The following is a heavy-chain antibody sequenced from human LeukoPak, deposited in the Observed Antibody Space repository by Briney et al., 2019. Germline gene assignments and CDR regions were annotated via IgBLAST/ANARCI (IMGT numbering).Heavy chain of an antibody. D-gene: IGHD6-13*01. CDR1: GFTFSNYA. Sequence: GGSLRLSCAASGFTFSNYAMNWVRQAPGKGLQWVSVISGSGSDSYYADSVKGRFTISRDNSKNTLYLQMNSLRAEDTAVYYCAKARKYSSTWSSGNSWGQGTLVTVSS. CDR2: ISGSGSDS. J-gene: IGHJ4*02. V-gene: IGHV3-23*01. CDR3: AKARKYSSTWSSGNS.